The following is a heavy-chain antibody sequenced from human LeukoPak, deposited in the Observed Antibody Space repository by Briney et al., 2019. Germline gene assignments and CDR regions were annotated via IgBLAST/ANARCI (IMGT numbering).Heavy chain of an antibody. CDR1: GYIFKTYA. J-gene: IGHJ4*02. CDR2: INPGNGNT. CDR3: ARKKADYFDY. V-gene: IGHV1-3*03. Sequence: GASVKVSCKASGYIFKTYAIHWVRRAPGQGPEWMAWINPGNGNTKYSHKFQDRVTFTTDTSASTVFMELSSLSSEDMAVYFCARKKADYFDYWGQGSLVTVSS.